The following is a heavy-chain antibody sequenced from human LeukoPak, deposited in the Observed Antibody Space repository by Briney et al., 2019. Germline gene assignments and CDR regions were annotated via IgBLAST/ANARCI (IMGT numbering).Heavy chain of an antibody. CDR3: ARNPSSIAARPRFDP. V-gene: IGHV1-8*03. D-gene: IGHD6-6*01. CDR1: GYTFTSYD. CDR2: MNPNSGNT. J-gene: IGHJ5*02. Sequence: ASVKVSCKASGYTFTSYDINWVRQATGQGLEWMGWMNPNSGNTGYAQKFQGRVTITRNTSISTAYMELSSLRSEDTAVYYCARNPSSIAARPRFDPWGQGTLVTVSS.